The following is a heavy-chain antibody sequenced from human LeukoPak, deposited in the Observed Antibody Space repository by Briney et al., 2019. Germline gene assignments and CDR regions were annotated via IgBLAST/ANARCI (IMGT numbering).Heavy chain of an antibody. J-gene: IGHJ4*02. CDR2: INGRGDST. CDR1: GFSFSTYT. V-gene: IGHV3-23*01. CDR3: AKERQTGDYFTSDF. Sequence: GGSLRLSCAASGFSFSTYTMNWVRQAPGKGLEWVSAINGRGDSTFYADSVKGQFAISRDNSKSTVYLQMNSLRADDTAVYYCAKERQTGDYFTSDFWGQGTLVTVSS. D-gene: IGHD4-17*01.